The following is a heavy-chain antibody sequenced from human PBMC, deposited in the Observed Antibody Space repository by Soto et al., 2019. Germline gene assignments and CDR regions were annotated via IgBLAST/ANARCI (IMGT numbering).Heavy chain of an antibody. CDR3: ARDQGATDVYGSGSYAADH. CDR1: GFTFRSYV. J-gene: IGHJ4*02. V-gene: IGHV3-30-3*01. Sequence: QVQLVESGGGVVQPGRSLRLSCAASGFTFRSYVMHWVRQDPGKGLEWVALISYDGSNKYYADSVKGRFTISKDNSKNTLYLQMNSLRAEDTAVYYCARDQGATDVYGSGSYAADHWGQGTLVTVSS. CDR2: ISYDGSNK. D-gene: IGHD3-10*01.